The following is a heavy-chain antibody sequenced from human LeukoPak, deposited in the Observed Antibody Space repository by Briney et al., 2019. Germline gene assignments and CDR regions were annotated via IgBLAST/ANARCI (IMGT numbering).Heavy chain of an antibody. CDR1: GYSFTSYW. Sequence: GESLKISCKGSGYSFTSYWIGWGRQMPGKGLEWMGIIYPGDSDTRYSPSFQGQVTISADKSISTAYLQWSSLTASDTAMYYCASRPAADAFVIWGQGTMLPVSS. CDR2: IYPGDSDT. V-gene: IGHV5-51*01. D-gene: IGHD2-2*01. J-gene: IGHJ3*02. CDR3: ASRPAADAFVI.